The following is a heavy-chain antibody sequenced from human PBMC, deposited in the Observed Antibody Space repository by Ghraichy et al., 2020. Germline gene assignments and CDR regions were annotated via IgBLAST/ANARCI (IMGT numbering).Heavy chain of an antibody. CDR2: IRSSGSST. CDR1: GFNFSLYG. V-gene: IGHV3-48*01. CDR3: ARRGGGGAYYYFDY. D-gene: IGHD2-21*01. J-gene: IGHJ4*02. Sequence: GGSLRLSCAASGFNFSLYGMNWVRQAPGKGLEWVSYIRSSGSSTHYAESVKGRFTISRDNAKNALFLQMNTLRVEDAAVYYCARRGGGGAYYYFDYWGQGTLVTVSS.